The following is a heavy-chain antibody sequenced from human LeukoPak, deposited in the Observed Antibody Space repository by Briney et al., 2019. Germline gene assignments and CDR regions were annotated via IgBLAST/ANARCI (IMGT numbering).Heavy chain of an antibody. CDR3: ARGYSYGPGDVFDI. CDR2: IYTSGST. Sequence: SETLSLTCTVSGGSISSFYGSWIRQPAGKGLEWIGRIYTSGSTNYNPSLKSRVTMSVDTSKNQFSLKLNSVTAADTTVYYCARGYSYGPGDVFDIWGQGTMVTVSS. J-gene: IGHJ3*02. V-gene: IGHV4-4*07. CDR1: GGSISSFY. D-gene: IGHD5-18*01.